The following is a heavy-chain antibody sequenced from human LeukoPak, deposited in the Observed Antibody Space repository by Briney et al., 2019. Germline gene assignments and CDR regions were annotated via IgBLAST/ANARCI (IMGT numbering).Heavy chain of an antibody. CDR3: AKDQNTVATAPFDY. J-gene: IGHJ4*02. V-gene: IGHV3-23*01. CDR2: INSAGST. Sequence: PGGSLRLSCEASGFTFSSYAMSWVRKAPGKGLNWVPAINSAGSTYYGDSVRGRFTISRDNSKNVLYLQMNSPRAEDTALYYCAKDQNTVATAPFDYWGQGTLVTVSS. CDR1: GFTFSSYA. D-gene: IGHD4-17*01.